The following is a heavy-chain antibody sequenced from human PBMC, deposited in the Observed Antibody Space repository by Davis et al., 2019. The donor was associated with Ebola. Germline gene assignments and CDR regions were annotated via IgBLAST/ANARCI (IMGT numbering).Heavy chain of an antibody. CDR1: GFLFSDYA. J-gene: IGHJ4*02. V-gene: IGHV3-64D*06. Sequence: GRSLRPSCPASGFLFSDYAMHWVRHAPGTGLEYVSIISKAAGSTFYADSVKGSFVISRDNAKDRLYLQMSSLRDEDTAVYYCLKDHECSSIFCSGGFDEWGQGTLVTVSS. D-gene: IGHD6-13*01. CDR2: ISKAAGST. CDR3: LKDHECSSIFCSGGFDE.